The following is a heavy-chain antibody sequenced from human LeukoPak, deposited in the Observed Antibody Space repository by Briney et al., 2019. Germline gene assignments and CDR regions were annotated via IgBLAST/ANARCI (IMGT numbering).Heavy chain of an antibody. CDR2: ISSSSSYI. Sequence: TGGSLRLSCAASGFTFSSYAMSWVRQAPGKGLEWVSSISSSSSYIYYADSVKGRFTISRDNAKNSLYLQMNSLRAEDTAVYYCARVGSSWALDYWGQGTLVTVSS. CDR3: ARVGSSWALDY. CDR1: GFTFSSYA. D-gene: IGHD6-13*01. J-gene: IGHJ4*02. V-gene: IGHV3-21*01.